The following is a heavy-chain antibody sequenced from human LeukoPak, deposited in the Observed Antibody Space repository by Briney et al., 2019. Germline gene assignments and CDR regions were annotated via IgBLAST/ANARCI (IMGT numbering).Heavy chain of an antibody. D-gene: IGHD3-22*01. CDR1: GGSISSSSYY. Sequence: SETLSLTCTVSGGSISSSSYYWGWIRQPPGKGLEGIGSIYYSGSTYYNPSLKSRVTISVDTSKNQFSLKLSSVTAADTAVYYCARHGHYYDSSGLLGYFQHWGQGTLVTVSS. V-gene: IGHV4-39*01. J-gene: IGHJ1*01. CDR2: IYYSGST. CDR3: ARHGHYYDSSGLLGYFQH.